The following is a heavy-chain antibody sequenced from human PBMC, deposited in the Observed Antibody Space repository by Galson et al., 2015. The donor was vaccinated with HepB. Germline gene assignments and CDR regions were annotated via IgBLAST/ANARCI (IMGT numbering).Heavy chain of an antibody. Sequence: SVKVSCKASGYTFTGYYMHWVRQAPGQGLEWMGWINPNSGGTNYAQKFQGRVTMTRDTSISTAYMELSRLRSDDTAVYYCARDFYSYVDTAILGYDLPRRNWFDPWGQGTLVTVSS. V-gene: IGHV1-2*02. CDR3: ARDFYSYVDTAILGYDLPRRNWFDP. D-gene: IGHD5-18*01. CDR1: GYTFTGYY. CDR2: INPNSGGT. J-gene: IGHJ5*02.